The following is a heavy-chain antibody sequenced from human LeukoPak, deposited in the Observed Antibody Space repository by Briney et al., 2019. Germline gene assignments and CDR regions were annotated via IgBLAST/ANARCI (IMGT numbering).Heavy chain of an antibody. Sequence: PGRSLRLSCAASGFTFDDYAMRWVRQAPGKGLEWVSGISWNSGSIGYADSVKGRFTISRDNAKNSLYLQMNSLRAEDTALYYCAIWTGSLDYWGQGTLVTVSS. V-gene: IGHV3-9*01. CDR1: GFTFDDYA. D-gene: IGHD3-10*01. CDR3: AIWTGSLDY. J-gene: IGHJ4*02. CDR2: ISWNSGSI.